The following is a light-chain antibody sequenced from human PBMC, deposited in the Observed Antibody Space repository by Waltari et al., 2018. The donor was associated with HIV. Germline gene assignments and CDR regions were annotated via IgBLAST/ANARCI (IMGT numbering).Light chain of an antibody. Sequence: DIVMTQSPQSLSVTPGKPASISCRSSHSLLHTSGYHYLDWYVQKPGQSPQVLIYVASNRASGVPDRFSGSGSGIDFTLKISRVEAEDVGVYYCMQALQTPYTFGRGTKLEIK. CDR1: HSLLHTSGYHY. V-gene: IGKV2-28*01. CDR2: VAS. CDR3: MQALQTPYT. J-gene: IGKJ2*01.